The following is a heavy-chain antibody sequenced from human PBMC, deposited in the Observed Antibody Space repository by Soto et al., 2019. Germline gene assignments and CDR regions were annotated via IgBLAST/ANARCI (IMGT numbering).Heavy chain of an antibody. Sequence: SETLPLTCTVSGGSIRSYYWSWIRQPPGKGLEWIGYIYYSGSTNYNPSLKSRVTISVDTSKNQFSLKLSSVTAADTAVYFCASSSFLRSGDLFHGLDVWGQGTTVTVSS. D-gene: IGHD3-10*01. CDR3: ASSSFLRSGDLFHGLDV. J-gene: IGHJ6*02. CDR2: IYYSGST. CDR1: GGSIRSYY. V-gene: IGHV4-59*08.